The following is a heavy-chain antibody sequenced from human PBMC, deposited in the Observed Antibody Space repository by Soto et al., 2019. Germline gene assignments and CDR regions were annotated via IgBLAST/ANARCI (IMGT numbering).Heavy chain of an antibody. CDR1: GFTFSSYG. CDR3: ARIQFVGDGGMDV. V-gene: IGHV3-23*01. J-gene: IGHJ6*04. D-gene: IGHD3-16*01. Sequence: EVELLESGGGLVQPGGSLRLSCAASGFTFSSYGMSWVRQAPGKGLEWVSSIGTPGLAPYYADSVRGRLTISRGNSRKPLYLHKTSLRTEDTAVYYCARIQFVGDGGMDVWAKGTTMHVSS. CDR2: IGTPGLAP.